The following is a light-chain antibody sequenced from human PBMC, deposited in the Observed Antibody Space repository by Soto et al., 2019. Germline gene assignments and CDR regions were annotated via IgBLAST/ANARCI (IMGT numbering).Light chain of an antibody. Sequence: QSVLTQPPSVSAAPGQKVTISCSGSSSNIGNNYVSWYQQLPGTAPKLLIYDNTQRPSGIPDRFSGSKSGTSATLGITGLQTGDEADYYCCSYVGATTYVFGSGTKVTVL. V-gene: IGLV1-51*01. CDR3: CSYVGATTYV. CDR1: SSNIGNNY. J-gene: IGLJ1*01. CDR2: DNT.